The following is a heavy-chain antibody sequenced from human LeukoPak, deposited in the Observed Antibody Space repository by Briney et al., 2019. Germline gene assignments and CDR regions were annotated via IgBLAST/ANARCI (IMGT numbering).Heavy chain of an antibody. CDR3: ARARGVDWFDS. D-gene: IGHD3-10*01. CDR2: IYYSGST. V-gene: IGHV4-30-4*01. Sequence: PSETLSLTCTVSGGSISSGDYYWSWIRQPPGKGLEWIGYIYYSGSTYYNPSLKSRVTISVDTSKNQFSLQLNSVTPEDTAIYYCARARGVDWFDSWGQGTLVTVSS. CDR1: GGSISSGDYY. J-gene: IGHJ5*02.